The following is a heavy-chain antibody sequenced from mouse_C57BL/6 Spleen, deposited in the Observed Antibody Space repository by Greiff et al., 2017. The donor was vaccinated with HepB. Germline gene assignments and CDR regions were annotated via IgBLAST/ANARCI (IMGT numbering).Heavy chain of an antibody. CDR2: IYPGDGDT. J-gene: IGHJ2*01. V-gene: IGHV1-82*01. CDR3: ARWDYGSTPFDY. D-gene: IGHD1-1*01. CDR1: GYAFSSSW. Sequence: QVQLQQSGPELVKPGASVKISCKASGYAFSSSWMNWVKQRPGKGLEWIGRIYPGDGDTNYNGKFKGKATLTADKSSSTAYMQLSSLTSEDSAVYFGARWDYGSTPFDYWGQGTTLTVSS.